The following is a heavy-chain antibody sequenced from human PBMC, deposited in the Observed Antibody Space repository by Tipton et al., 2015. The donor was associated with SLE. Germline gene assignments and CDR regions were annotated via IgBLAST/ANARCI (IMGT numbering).Heavy chain of an antibody. Sequence: SLRLSCAASGFTFSSYAMSWVRQSPGKGLEYVAVIKEDGSEKYYVDSVKGRFTISRDNAKNSLYLQMNSLRAEDTAVYYCTRGSGGYFTGRVDYWGQGTLVTVSS. CDR1: GFTFSSYA. J-gene: IGHJ4*02. CDR2: IKEDGSEK. V-gene: IGHV3-7*03. CDR3: TRGSGGYFTGRVDY. D-gene: IGHD3-10*01.